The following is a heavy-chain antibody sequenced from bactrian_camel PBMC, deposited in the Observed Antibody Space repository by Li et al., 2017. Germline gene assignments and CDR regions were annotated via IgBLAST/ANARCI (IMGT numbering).Heavy chain of an antibody. CDR2: VIGQYGSA. CDR1: GSTYIGYC. J-gene: IGHJ4*01. V-gene: IGHV3S26*01. CDR3: AAVGRSRSGNCYWRGKAYEYDS. Sequence: HVQLVESGGGLVQPGGSLRLSCAASGSTYIGYCMGWFRQAPGQEREGVAVIGQYGSAVYTGSVKGRFTISQDNAKNTLDLQMNSLKPEDTAMYYCAAVGRSRSGNCYWRGKAYEYDSWGHGTQVTVS. D-gene: IGHD2*01.